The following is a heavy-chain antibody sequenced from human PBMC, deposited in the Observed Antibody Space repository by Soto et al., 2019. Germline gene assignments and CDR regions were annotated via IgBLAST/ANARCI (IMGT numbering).Heavy chain of an antibody. V-gene: IGHV3-33*01. D-gene: IGHD6-13*01. J-gene: IGHJ4*02. Sequence: GSLRLSCAASGFTFSSYGMHWVRQAPGKGLEWVAVIWYDGSNKYYADSVKGRFTISRDNSENTLYLQMNSLRAEDTAVYYCARDLGAGTILAFDYWGQGTLVTVSS. CDR1: GFTFSSYG. CDR3: ARDLGAGTILAFDY. CDR2: IWYDGSNK.